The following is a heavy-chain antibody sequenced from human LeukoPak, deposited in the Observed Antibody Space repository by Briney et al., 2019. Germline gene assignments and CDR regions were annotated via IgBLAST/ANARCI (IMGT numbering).Heavy chain of an antibody. D-gene: IGHD1-26*01. CDR1: GGSISSSNW. CDR2: IYHSGST. CDR3: ARPRSYPAYNAFDI. V-gene: IGHV4-4*02. Sequence: SETLSLTCAVSGGSISSSNWWSWVRQPPGKGLEWIGEIYHSGSTNYNPSLKSRVTISVDKSKNQFSLKLSSVTAADTAVYYCARPRSYPAYNAFDIWGQGTMVTVSS. J-gene: IGHJ3*02.